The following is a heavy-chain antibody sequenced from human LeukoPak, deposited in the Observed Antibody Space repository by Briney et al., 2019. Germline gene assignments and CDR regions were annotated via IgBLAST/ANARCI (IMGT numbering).Heavy chain of an antibody. CDR2: ISSSSSTI. CDR3: ARVVAVAGWDY. D-gene: IGHD6-19*01. Sequence: GGSLRLSCVASGFTFSSYTMNWVRQAPGKGLEWVSYISSSSSTIYYADSVKGRFTISRDNAKNSLYLQMNSLRAEDTAVYYCARVVAVAGWDYWGQGTLVTVS. V-gene: IGHV3-48*01. J-gene: IGHJ4*02. CDR1: GFTFSSYT.